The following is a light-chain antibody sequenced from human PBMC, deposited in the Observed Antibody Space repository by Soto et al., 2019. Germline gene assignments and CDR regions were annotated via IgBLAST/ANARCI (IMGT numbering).Light chain of an antibody. Sequence: SALTQPPSASGSPGQSVTISCTGTSRDVGRYNHVSWYQQHPGKAPKLLIFDVSKRPSGVPDRFSGSKSGNTASLTVSGLQAEDEADYYCSAYAGSIYVFGSGTKVTVL. V-gene: IGLV2-8*01. CDR2: DVS. CDR1: SRDVGRYNH. J-gene: IGLJ1*01. CDR3: SAYAGSIYV.